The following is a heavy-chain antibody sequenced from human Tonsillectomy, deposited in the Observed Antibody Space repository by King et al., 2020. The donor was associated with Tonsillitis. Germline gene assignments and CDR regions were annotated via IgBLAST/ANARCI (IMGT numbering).Heavy chain of an antibody. V-gene: IGHV3-74*01. Sequence: VQLVESGGGLVQPGGSLRLSCAASGFTFRNYWMHWIRQDPGKGLVWVSHINSDGRSSSYADSVKGRFTISRDNAKNTPYLQMNSLRVEDTALYYCARDTPGDGVDYWGQGTLVTVSS. CDR3: ARDTPGDGVDY. CDR1: GFTFRNYW. CDR2: INSDGRSS. D-gene: IGHD4-17*01. J-gene: IGHJ4*02.